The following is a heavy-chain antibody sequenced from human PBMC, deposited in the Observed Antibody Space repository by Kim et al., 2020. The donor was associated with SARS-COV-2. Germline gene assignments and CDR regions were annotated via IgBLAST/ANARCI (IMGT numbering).Heavy chain of an antibody. V-gene: IGHV3-30*18. CDR2: ISYDGSNK. J-gene: IGHJ6*01. CDR1: GFTFSSYG. CDR3: AKEVQWLVRGVGYYYGM. Sequence: GGSLRLSCAASGFTFSSYGMHWVRQAPGKGLEWVAVISYDGSNKYYADSVKGRFTISRDNSKNTLYLHMNSLRAEDTAVYYCAKEVQWLVRGVGYYYGM. D-gene: IGHD6-19*01.